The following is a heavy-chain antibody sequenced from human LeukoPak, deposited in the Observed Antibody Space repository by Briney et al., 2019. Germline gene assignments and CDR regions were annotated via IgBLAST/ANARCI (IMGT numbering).Heavy chain of an antibody. Sequence: PGGSLRLSCAASGLTIGSYSMNWVRQAPGKGLQWVSYISSSSSTIYYADSVKGRFTISRDNAKNSLYLQMNSLRAEDTAVYYCARALWFGETFPAYWGQGTLVTVSS. J-gene: IGHJ4*02. D-gene: IGHD3-10*01. CDR1: GLTIGSYS. CDR3: ARALWFGETFPAY. CDR2: ISSSSSTI. V-gene: IGHV3-48*01.